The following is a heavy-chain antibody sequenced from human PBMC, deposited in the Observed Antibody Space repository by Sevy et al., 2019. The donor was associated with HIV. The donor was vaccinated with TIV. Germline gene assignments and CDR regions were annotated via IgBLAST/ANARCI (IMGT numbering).Heavy chain of an antibody. J-gene: IGHJ3*02. CDR3: ARDGGTVTSPGCFDI. Sequence: SETLSLTCAVSGDSLSSGAYSWNWIRQPPGKALEWIGYIFHTGNTYYNSSLRSRVTISVDTSRNQFSLKMTSVTAADTALYYCARDGGTVTSPGCFDIWGQGTMVTVSS. CDR1: GDSLSSGAYS. D-gene: IGHD4-17*01. CDR2: IFHTGNT. V-gene: IGHV4-30-2*01.